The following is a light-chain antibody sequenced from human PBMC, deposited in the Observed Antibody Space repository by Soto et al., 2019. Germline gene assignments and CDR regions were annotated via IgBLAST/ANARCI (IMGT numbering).Light chain of an antibody. J-gene: IGLJ2*01. V-gene: IGLV2-23*01. CDR1: SSDVGSYNL. Sequence: QSVLTQPASVSGSPGQSITISCTGTSSDVGSYNLVSWYQQHPGKAPKLMIYEGSKRPSGVSNRFSGSKSGNTASLTISGLQAEDEADYYCCSYAGSVVFGGWTKLTVL. CDR3: CSYAGSVV. CDR2: EGS.